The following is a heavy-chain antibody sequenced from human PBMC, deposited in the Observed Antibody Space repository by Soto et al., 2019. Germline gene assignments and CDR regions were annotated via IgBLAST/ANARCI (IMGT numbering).Heavy chain of an antibody. CDR1: GFTLGSYC. J-gene: IGHJ6*03. V-gene: IGHV3-7*01. CDR3: ARVPCYYYTDMDV. Sequence: GGSLRLSCAASGFTLGSYCMCWVRHAPRKGLELVANIKQDGSEKDYVDSLKGGFTISRDNAENSLYLQMNSLRADDTAVYYCARVPCYYYTDMDVWGKGTTVTDSS. CDR2: IKQDGSEK.